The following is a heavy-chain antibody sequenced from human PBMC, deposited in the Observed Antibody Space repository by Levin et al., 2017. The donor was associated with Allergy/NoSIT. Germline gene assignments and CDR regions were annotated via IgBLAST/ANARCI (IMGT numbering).Heavy chain of an antibody. J-gene: IGHJ4*02. CDR1: GGSISNYY. Sequence: SPTLSLTCTVSGGSISNYYWSWLRQPPGKGLEWIGYIYYSGTTNYNPSLKSRVTISVDTSKSQFSLKLTSVTAADTAIYYCARMGDTAMVDPFDYWGQGTLVTVSS. D-gene: IGHD5-18*01. CDR3: ARMGDTAMVDPFDY. CDR2: IYYSGTT. V-gene: IGHV4-59*01.